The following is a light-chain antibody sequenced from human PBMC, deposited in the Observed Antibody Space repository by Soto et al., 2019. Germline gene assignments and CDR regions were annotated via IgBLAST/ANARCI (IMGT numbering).Light chain of an antibody. Sequence: QSVLTQPRSVSGSPGQSVTLSCTGTSSDVGDYDFVSWYRHHPGKVPKLMIFDVSGRPSGVPHRFSGSKSGNTASLTISGLQAEDEGIYYCCSYAGGHTWVFGGGTKVTV. J-gene: IGLJ3*02. CDR1: SSDVGDYDF. CDR3: CSYAGGHTWV. V-gene: IGLV2-11*01. CDR2: DVS.